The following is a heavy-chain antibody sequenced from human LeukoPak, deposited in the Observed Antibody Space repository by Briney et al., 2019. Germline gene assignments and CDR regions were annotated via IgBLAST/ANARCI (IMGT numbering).Heavy chain of an antibody. D-gene: IGHD3-9*01. J-gene: IGHJ4*02. Sequence: SVKVSCKASGGTFSSYVINWVRQAPGQGLEWMGGIIPIFGTANYAQKFQGRVTITADESTSTAYMELSSLRSEDTAVYYCATSRERTYYDILTGYYPFDYWGQGTLVTVSS. CDR2: IIPIFGTA. CDR3: ATSRERTYYDILTGYYPFDY. CDR1: GGTFSSYV. V-gene: IGHV1-69*13.